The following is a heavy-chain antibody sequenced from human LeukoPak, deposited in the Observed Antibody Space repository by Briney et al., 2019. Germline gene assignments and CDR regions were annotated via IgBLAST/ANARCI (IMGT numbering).Heavy chain of an antibody. Sequence: ASVKVSCKASGYTFTSYDINWVRQATGQGLEWMGWMNPNSGNTGYAQKFQGRVTMTRNTSISTAYMELSSLRSEGTAVYYCARVAAVAGRKSVNNWFDPWGQGTLVTVSS. D-gene: IGHD6-19*01. V-gene: IGHV1-8*01. CDR3: ARVAAVAGRKSVNNWFDP. J-gene: IGHJ5*02. CDR1: GYTFTSYD. CDR2: MNPNSGNT.